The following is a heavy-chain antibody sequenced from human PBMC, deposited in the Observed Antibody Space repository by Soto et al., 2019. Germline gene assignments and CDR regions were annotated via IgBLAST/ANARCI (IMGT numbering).Heavy chain of an antibody. J-gene: IGHJ3*02. CDR3: ASVSVSLRDAFDI. D-gene: IGHD2-8*01. CDR2: ISSNGGST. CDR1: GFTFSSYA. Sequence: GSLRLSCAASGFTFSSYAMHWVRQAPGKGLEYVSAISSNGGSTYHANSVKGRFTISRDNSKNTLYLQMGSLRAEDMAVYYCASVSVSLRDAFDIWGQGTMVTVSS. V-gene: IGHV3-64*01.